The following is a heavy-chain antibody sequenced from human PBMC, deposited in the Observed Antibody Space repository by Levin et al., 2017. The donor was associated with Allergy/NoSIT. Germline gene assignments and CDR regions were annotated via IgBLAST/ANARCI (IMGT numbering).Heavy chain of an antibody. J-gene: IGHJ4*02. CDR2: ISSNGGST. V-gene: IGHV3-64D*06. CDR3: VKASREYSAYGLK. D-gene: IGHD5-12*01. CDR1: GFTFTTFS. Sequence: GGSLRLSCSASGFTFTTFSLHWVRQAPGKGLEYVSGISSNGGSTYYADSVKGRFTISRDNSKNTLYLQMSSLRAEDTAIYYCVKASREYSAYGLKWGQGTLVTVSS.